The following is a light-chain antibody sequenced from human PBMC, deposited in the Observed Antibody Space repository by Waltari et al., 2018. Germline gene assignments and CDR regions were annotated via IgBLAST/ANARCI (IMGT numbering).Light chain of an antibody. V-gene: IGKV1-9*01. CDR2: AAL. Sequence: IQLTQSPSSLSASVGDRVTITCRASQGISSFLAWYQQKPGKAPKLLIYAALPLQSGVPSRFSGSGSGTDFTLTISSLQPEDFATYYCQHLNSYPTFGQGTRLEIK. CDR3: QHLNSYPT. J-gene: IGKJ5*01. CDR1: QGISSF.